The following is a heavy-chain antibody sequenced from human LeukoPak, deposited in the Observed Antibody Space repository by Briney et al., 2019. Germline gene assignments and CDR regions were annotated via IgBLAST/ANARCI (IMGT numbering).Heavy chain of an antibody. J-gene: IGHJ6*02. D-gene: IGHD3-10*01. CDR2: IYYSGST. CDR3: ARDTVLYGSGSLTGYYYYGMDV. Sequence: PSQTLSLTCTVSGGSISSGGYYWSWIRQHPGKGLEWIGYIYYSGSTYYNPSLKSRVTISVDTSKNQFSLKLSSVTAADTAVYYCARDTVLYGSGSLTGYYYYGMDVWGQGTTVTVSS. CDR1: GGSISSGGYY. V-gene: IGHV4-31*03.